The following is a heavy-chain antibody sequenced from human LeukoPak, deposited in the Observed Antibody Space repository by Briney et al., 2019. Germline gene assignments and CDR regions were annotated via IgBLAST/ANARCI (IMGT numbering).Heavy chain of an antibody. V-gene: IGHV4-38-2*01. CDR3: ARLRFEVVPAASDAFDI. D-gene: IGHD2-2*01. CDR2: IYHSGST. CDR1: GGSFSGYY. Sequence: SETLSLTCAVYGGSFSGYYWGWIRQPPGKGLEWIGSIYHSGSTYYNPSLKSRVTISVDTSKNQFSLKLSSVTAADTAVYYCARLRFEVVPAASDAFDIWGQGTMVTVSS. J-gene: IGHJ3*02.